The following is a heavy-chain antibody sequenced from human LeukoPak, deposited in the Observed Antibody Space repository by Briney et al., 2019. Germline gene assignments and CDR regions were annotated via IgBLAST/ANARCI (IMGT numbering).Heavy chain of an antibody. CDR2: ISHDGSGK. CDR1: GFTLRVHR. CDR3: ARDTSLGYCDY. D-gene: IGHD7-27*01. Sequence: PGGAPRLFRAASGFTLRVHRRHWVRPAPSKGLESLTIISHDGSGKWYADSVKGRFSISRDNSRNTVYLQMNSLRTDDTATYYCARDTSLGYCDYWGQGTQVTVSS. J-gene: IGHJ4*02. V-gene: IGHV3-30*03.